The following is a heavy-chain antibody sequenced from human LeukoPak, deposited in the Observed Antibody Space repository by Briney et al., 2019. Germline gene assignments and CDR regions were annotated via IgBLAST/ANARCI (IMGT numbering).Heavy chain of an antibody. CDR2: IIPILGIA. V-gene: IGHV1-69*04. Sequence: GSSVKVSCKASGGTFSSYAISWVRQAPGQGLEWMGRIIPILGIANYAQKFQGRVTITADKSTSTAYMELRSLRSDDTAVYYCARELKDSGSQCFDYWGQGTLVTVSS. CDR3: ARELKDSGSQCFDY. CDR1: GGTFSSYA. D-gene: IGHD1-26*01. J-gene: IGHJ4*02.